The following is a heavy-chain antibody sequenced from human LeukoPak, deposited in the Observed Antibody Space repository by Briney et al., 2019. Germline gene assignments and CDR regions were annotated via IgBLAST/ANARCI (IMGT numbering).Heavy chain of an antibody. CDR1: GFTVSSNY. Sequence: HTGGSLRLSCAASGFTVSSNYMSWVRQAPGKGLEWVSVIYSGGSTYYADSVKGRFTISRDNSKNTLYLQMNSLRAEDTAVYYCARYPSSGWYYFDFWGQGTLVTVSS. V-gene: IGHV3-53*01. J-gene: IGHJ4*02. CDR3: ARYPSSGWYYFDF. CDR2: IYSGGST. D-gene: IGHD6-19*01.